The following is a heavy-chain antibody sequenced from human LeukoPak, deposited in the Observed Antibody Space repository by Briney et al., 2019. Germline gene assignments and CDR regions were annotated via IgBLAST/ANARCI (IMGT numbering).Heavy chain of an antibody. V-gene: IGHV4-4*02. CDR3: ATRGQSRTYMVPLDS. D-gene: IGHD3-10*01. Sequence: TSETLSLTCAVCGVSISSDNWWTWVRQSPGKGLEWIGETHRSGDTKYNPSLNGRATISMDISKNHLSLNLNSVTAADTAMYYCATRGQSRTYMVPLDSWGQGTLVTVSS. J-gene: IGHJ4*02. CDR2: THRSGDT. CDR1: GVSISSDNW.